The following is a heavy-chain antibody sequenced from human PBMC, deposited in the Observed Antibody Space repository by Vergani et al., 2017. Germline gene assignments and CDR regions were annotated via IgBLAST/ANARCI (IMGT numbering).Heavy chain of an antibody. J-gene: IGHJ1*01. CDR3: ARPTMVRGVHSEYFQH. Sequence: QVQLVQSGAEVKKPGSSVKVSCKASGGTFSSYAISWVRQAPGQGIEWMGGIIPIFGTANYAQKFQGRVKITADESTSTAYMELSSLRSEDPAVYYCARPTMVRGVHSEYFQHWGQGTLVTVSS. CDR2: IIPIFGTA. CDR1: GGTFSSYA. V-gene: IGHV1-69*12. D-gene: IGHD3-10*01.